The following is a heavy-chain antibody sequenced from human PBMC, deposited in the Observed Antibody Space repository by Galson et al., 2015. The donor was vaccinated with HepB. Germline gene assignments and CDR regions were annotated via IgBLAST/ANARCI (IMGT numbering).Heavy chain of an antibody. J-gene: IGHJ6*02. V-gene: IGHV1-69*02. Sequence: SMQVSCKASGGSFGCYTLSWVRPAPGRRLEWMGRIIPILGIAYYAQTFQGRVTFTADKSTSTAYMELGSLRSEDTAIYYCARGDNSGYDLGPDYYYYYGMDVWGQGTTVTVSS. CDR3: ARGDNSGYDLGPDYYYYYGMDV. D-gene: IGHD5-12*01. CDR1: GGSFGCYT. CDR2: IIPILGIA.